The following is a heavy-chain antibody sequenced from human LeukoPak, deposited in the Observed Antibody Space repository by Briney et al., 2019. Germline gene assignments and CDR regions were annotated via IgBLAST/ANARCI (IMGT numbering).Heavy chain of an antibody. CDR1: GFTFSDYN. D-gene: IGHD3-10*01. Sequence: PGGSLRLSCAASGFTFSDYNMRWIRQAPGKGLGWVSSISRSGSTKYYADSVKGRFTISRDNAKNSLYLQMNSLRVEDTAVYYCARDRVSGSGSIDYWGQGTLVTVSS. V-gene: IGHV3-11*04. CDR3: ARDRVSGSGSIDY. CDR2: ISRSGSTK. J-gene: IGHJ4*02.